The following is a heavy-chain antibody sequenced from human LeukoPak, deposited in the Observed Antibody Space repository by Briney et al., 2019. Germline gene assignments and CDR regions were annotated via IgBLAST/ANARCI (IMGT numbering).Heavy chain of an antibody. Sequence: GGSLRLSCAASGFTFSSYSMNWVRQAPGKGLEWVSSISSSSSYIYYADSVKGRFTISRDNAKNSLYLQMNSLRAEDTAVYYCARDSVGADAFDIWGQGTMVTVSS. V-gene: IGHV3-21*01. CDR3: ARDSVGADAFDI. CDR1: GFTFSSYS. CDR2: ISSSSSYI. D-gene: IGHD1-26*01. J-gene: IGHJ3*02.